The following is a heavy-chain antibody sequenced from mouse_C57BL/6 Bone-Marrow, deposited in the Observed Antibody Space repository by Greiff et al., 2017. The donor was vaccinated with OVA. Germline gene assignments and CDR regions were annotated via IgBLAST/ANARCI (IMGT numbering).Heavy chain of an antibody. J-gene: IGHJ1*03. V-gene: IGHV5-17*01. CDR2: ISSGSSTI. CDR3: ARINYWYFDV. Sequence: EVHLVESGGGLVKPGGSLKLSCAASGFTFSDYGMHWVRQAPEKGLEWVAYISSGSSTIYYADTVEGRFTISRDNAKNTLFLQMTSLRSEDTAMYYCARINYWYFDVWGTGTTVTVSS. CDR1: GFTFSDYG.